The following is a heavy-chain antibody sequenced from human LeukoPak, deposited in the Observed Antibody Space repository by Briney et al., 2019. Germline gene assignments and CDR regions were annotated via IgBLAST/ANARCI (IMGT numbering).Heavy chain of an antibody. CDR1: GYIFTNFW. J-gene: IGHJ4*02. Sequence: GESLKISCKGSGYIFTNFWIGWVRQMPGKSLEWMGVIQPDDSDSRYSPSFQGRFTMSADKSINTIYLQWSSLKASDTAMYYCARHGGSYGFVDHWGLGTLVTVSS. CDR3: ARHGGSYGFVDH. D-gene: IGHD3-10*01. CDR2: IQPDDSDS. V-gene: IGHV5-51*01.